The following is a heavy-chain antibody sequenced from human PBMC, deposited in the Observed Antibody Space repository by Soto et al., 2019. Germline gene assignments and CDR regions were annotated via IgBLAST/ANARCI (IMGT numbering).Heavy chain of an antibody. CDR2: IKTKTDGGTT. CDR1: GFTFNDAW. D-gene: IGHD2-2*01. Sequence: KAXGSLRLACSAAGFTFNDAWLTWVRQAPGRGLEWVGRIKTKTDGGTTDYAAPVKGRFTISRDDSKNTVYLQMNSLKIEDTGVYYCTTERCTGTNCYVKNAFDSWGQGTMVTGS. J-gene: IGHJ3*02. V-gene: IGHV3-15*01. CDR3: TTERCTGTNCYVKNAFDS.